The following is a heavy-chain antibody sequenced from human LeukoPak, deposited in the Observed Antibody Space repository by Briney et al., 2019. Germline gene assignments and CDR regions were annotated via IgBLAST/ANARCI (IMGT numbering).Heavy chain of an antibody. Sequence: PSQTLSLTCTVSGGSISSGSYYWSWIRQPAGKGLEWIGRIYTSGSTNYNPSLKSRVTISVDTSKNQFSLKLSSVIAADTAVYYCARDAEVYYYGMDVWGQGTTVTVSS. CDR1: GGSISSGSYY. CDR3: ARDAEVYYYGMDV. CDR2: IYTSGST. V-gene: IGHV4-61*02. J-gene: IGHJ6*02.